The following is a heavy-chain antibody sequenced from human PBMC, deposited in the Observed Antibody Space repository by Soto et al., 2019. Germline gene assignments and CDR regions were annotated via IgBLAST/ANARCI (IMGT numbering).Heavy chain of an antibody. Sequence: QLQLQESGPGLVKPSETLSLTCTVSGGSISSSSYYWGWIRQPPGKGLEWIGSIYYSGSTYYNPSLKSRVTISVDTSKNQFSLKLSSVTAADTAVYYCASFGATYAFDIWGLGTMVTVSS. D-gene: IGHD1-26*01. CDR1: GGSISSSSYY. J-gene: IGHJ3*02. CDR2: IYYSGST. CDR3: ASFGATYAFDI. V-gene: IGHV4-39*01.